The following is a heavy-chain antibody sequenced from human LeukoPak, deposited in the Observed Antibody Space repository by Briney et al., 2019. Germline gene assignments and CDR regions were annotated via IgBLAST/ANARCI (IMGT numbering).Heavy chain of an antibody. Sequence: SETLSLTCAVYGGSFSGYYWSWIRQPPGKGLEWIGEISHRGRTNYNPSLKSRVTISVDTSKNQFSLKLSSVTAADTAVYFCARHGDDNGVDYRGQGTLVTVSS. J-gene: IGHJ4*02. D-gene: IGHD4-17*01. CDR1: GGSFSGYY. CDR2: ISHRGRT. V-gene: IGHV4-34*01. CDR3: ARHGDDNGVDY.